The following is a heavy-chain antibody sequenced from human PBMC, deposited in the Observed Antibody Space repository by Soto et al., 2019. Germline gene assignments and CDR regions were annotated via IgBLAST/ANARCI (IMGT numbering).Heavy chain of an antibody. D-gene: IGHD3-3*01. CDR3: AREGDTIFGVVIPLSADKKFDY. Sequence: PGGSLRLSCAASGFTFSSYAMHWVRQAPGKGLEWVAVISYDGSNKYYADSVKGRFTISRDNSKNTLYLQMNSLRAEDTAVYYCAREGDTIFGVVIPLSADKKFDYWGQGTLVTVSS. CDR1: GFTFSSYA. J-gene: IGHJ4*02. CDR2: ISYDGSNK. V-gene: IGHV3-30-3*01.